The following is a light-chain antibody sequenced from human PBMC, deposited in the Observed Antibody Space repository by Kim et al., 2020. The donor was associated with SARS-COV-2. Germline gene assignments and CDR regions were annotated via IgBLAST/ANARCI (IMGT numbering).Light chain of an antibody. CDR2: GAS. Sequence: DIQMTQSPSSLSASVGDRVTITCRASQGIRNDFGLYQQKPGKAPKRLIYGASSLQSGVPSRFSGSGSGTQFTLTISSLQPEDSATYYCLQHNSYPWTFGQGTQVDIK. CDR3: LQHNSYPWT. V-gene: IGKV1-17*01. CDR1: QGIRND. J-gene: IGKJ1*01.